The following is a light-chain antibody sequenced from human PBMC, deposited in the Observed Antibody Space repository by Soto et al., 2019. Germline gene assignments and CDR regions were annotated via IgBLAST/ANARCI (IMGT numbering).Light chain of an antibody. CDR3: QQHDIPWT. J-gene: IGKJ1*01. V-gene: IGKV1-33*01. CDR1: QDISNY. Sequence: DVQMTQSPSSLSASVGDRVAITCQADQDISNYLNWYQQKSGKAPKLLIYDASNLETGVPSRFSGSGSGTHFTLNISSLQPEDIATYYCQQHDIPWTFGQGTKVEIK. CDR2: DAS.